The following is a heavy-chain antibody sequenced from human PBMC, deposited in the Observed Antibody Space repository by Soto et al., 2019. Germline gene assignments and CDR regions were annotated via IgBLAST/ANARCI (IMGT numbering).Heavy chain of an antibody. CDR2: IYHSGST. Sequence: SETLSLTCAVSGGSISSGVYSWTWIRQPPGKGLEWIGNIYHSGSTSYNPSLKSRVTISVDRSKNQFYLKLTSVTAADTAVYYCARGRPKPGIAMVDVWGQGNTVTVSS. CDR3: ARGRPKPGIAMVDV. V-gene: IGHV4-30-2*01. D-gene: IGHD6-13*01. CDR1: GGSISSGVYS. J-gene: IGHJ6*01.